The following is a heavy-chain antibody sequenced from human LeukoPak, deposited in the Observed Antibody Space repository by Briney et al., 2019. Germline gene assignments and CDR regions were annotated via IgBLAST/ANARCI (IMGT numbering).Heavy chain of an antibody. Sequence: SETLSLTCTVSGGSISSSSYYWGWIRQPPGKGQEWIGSIYYSGSTYYNPSLKSRVTISVDTSKNQFSLKLSSVTAADTAVYYCARIVGIAVAGTFWFDPWGQGTLVTVSS. J-gene: IGHJ5*02. V-gene: IGHV4-39*07. CDR1: GGSISSSSYY. CDR2: IYYSGST. CDR3: ARIVGIAVAGTFWFDP. D-gene: IGHD6-19*01.